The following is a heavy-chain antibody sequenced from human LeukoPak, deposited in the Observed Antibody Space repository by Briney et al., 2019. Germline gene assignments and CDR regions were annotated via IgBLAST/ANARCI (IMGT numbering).Heavy chain of an antibody. V-gene: IGHV3-33*06. D-gene: IGHD5-24*01. CDR1: GFTFSSYG. J-gene: IGHJ3*02. CDR2: IWYDGSNK. CDR3: AKEMATTIKGPDAFDI. Sequence: GGSLRLSCAASGFTFSSYGMHWVRQAPGKGLEWVAVIWYDGSNKYYADSVKGRFTISRDNSKNTLYLQMNSLRAEDTAVYYCAKEMATTIKGPDAFDIWGQGTMVTVSS.